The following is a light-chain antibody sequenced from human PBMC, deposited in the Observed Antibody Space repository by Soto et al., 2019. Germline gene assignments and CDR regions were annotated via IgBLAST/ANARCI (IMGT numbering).Light chain of an antibody. J-gene: IGKJ4*01. V-gene: IGKV3-20*01. CDR3: QQYGNSPALT. CDR2: GAS. CDR1: QSTNY. Sequence: EIVMTQSPATLSVSPGEKASLSCRASQSTNYLAWYQQRPGQAPRLLIYGASNRATGIPDRFSGSGSGTEFILTISGLEPEDFAVYYCQQYGNSPALTFGGGTKVDIK.